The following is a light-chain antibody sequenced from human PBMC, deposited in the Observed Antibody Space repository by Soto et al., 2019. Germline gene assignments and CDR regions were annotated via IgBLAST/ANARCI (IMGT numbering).Light chain of an antibody. CDR1: KLGDKY. CDR2: QDS. J-gene: IGLJ3*02. Sequence: SYELTQPPSVSVSTGETASITCSGDKLGDKYACWYQQKPGQSPVLVIYQDSKRPSGIPERFSGSNSGNTATLTISGTQAMDEADYYCQAWDSSLNWVFRGGIKLTVL. CDR3: QAWDSSLNWV. V-gene: IGLV3-1*01.